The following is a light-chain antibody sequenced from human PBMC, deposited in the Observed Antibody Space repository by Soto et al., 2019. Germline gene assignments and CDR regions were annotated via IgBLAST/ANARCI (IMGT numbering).Light chain of an antibody. J-gene: IGKJ2*01. CDR2: KAS. Sequence: DIQITHSPSTLSASVGDRVTITFRASQSISSWLAWYQQKPGKAPKLLIYKASSLESGVPSRFSGSGSGTEFTLTISSLQPDHFATYYCQQYNSYSETFGQGTKVDIK. CDR1: QSISSW. V-gene: IGKV1-5*03. CDR3: QQYNSYSET.